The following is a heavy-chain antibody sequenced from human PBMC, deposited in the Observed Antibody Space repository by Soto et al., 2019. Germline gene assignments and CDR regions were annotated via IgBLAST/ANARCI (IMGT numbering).Heavy chain of an antibody. J-gene: IGHJ4*02. Sequence: GGSLRLSCAASGFTFTNYEMNWVRQAPGKGLEWVAHISYDGSNEHYADSVKGRFTVSRDNAKNTLSLQMTSLRSEDTAIYYCTKEYIVGTTWGYFESWGQGTLVTVSS. CDR3: TKEYIVGTTWGYFES. CDR2: ISYDGSNE. D-gene: IGHD1-26*01. V-gene: IGHV3-30*18. CDR1: GFTFTNYE.